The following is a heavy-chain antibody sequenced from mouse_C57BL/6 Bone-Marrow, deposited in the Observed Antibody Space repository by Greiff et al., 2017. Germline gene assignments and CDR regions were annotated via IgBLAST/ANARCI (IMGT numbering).Heavy chain of an antibody. Sequence: EVKLMESGGGLVKPGGSLKLSCAASGFTFSSYAMSWVRQTPEKRLEWVATISDGGSYTYYPDNVKGRFTISRDDAKNNLYLQMSHLKSEDTAMYYCARDKPPRYYGSSYPHWYFDVWGTGTTVTVSS. CDR3: ARDKPPRYYGSSYPHWYFDV. CDR2: ISDGGSYT. J-gene: IGHJ1*03. CDR1: GFTFSSYA. D-gene: IGHD1-1*01. V-gene: IGHV5-4*01.